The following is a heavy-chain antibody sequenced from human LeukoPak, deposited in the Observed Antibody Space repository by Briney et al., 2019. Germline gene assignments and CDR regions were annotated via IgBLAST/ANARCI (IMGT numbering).Heavy chain of an antibody. D-gene: IGHD3-3*01. CDR3: ARVGIRFLEQYYFDY. CDR2: ISTSSSYI. V-gene: IGHV3-21*01. CDR1: GFTFSNYG. J-gene: IGHJ4*02. Sequence: GGSLRLSCAASGFTFSNYGMHWVRQAPGKGLEWLSYISTSSSYIYYADSVKGRFTVSRDNAMNSLFLQMNSLISEDTAVYYCARVGIRFLEQYYFDYWGQGTLVTVSS.